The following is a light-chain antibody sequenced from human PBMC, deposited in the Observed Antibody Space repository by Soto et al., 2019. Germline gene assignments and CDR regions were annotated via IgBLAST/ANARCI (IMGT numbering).Light chain of an antibody. Sequence: DIQMTQSPSSLSASVGDRITITCRASQNINTYLNWVQQKPGKAHSLLIYAASSLQSGVPSRFSASGSVTDFTLTINSLQPEDFADYYCQQSYTTPYTFGQGTKVEIK. CDR3: QQSYTTPYT. CDR1: QNINTY. V-gene: IGKV1-39*01. J-gene: IGKJ2*01. CDR2: AAS.